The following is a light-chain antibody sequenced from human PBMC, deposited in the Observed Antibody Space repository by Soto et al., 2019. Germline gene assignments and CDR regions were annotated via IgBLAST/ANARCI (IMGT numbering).Light chain of an antibody. CDR1: SSNIGSNT. V-gene: IGLV1-44*01. CDR2: SIN. Sequence: QSALTQPPSASGTPGKRVTISCSGSSSNIGSNTVNWYQQLPGTAPKLLIYSINHRPSGVPDRFSGSKSGTSASLAISGLQSEDEADYYCAAWDDSLNGYVFGTGTKLTVL. CDR3: AAWDDSLNGYV. J-gene: IGLJ1*01.